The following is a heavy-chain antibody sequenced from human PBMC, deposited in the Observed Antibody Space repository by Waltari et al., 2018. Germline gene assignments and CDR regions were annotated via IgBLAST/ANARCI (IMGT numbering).Heavy chain of an antibody. V-gene: IGHV3-23*01. J-gene: IGHJ4*02. CDR1: GFTFDNYD. Sequence: EVQLLESGGGLVQPGGSLRLSCTGSGFTFDNYDMTWVRQPPGKGMEVVSVIQSGGSTYYSDDGRGLFTVSRESLRSTMFLQMDGLTLADTAVYYCTRDWDYQDRNREYWGQGTLVTVSS. D-gene: IGHD2-2*01. CDR3: TRDWDYQDRNREY. CDR2: VIQSGGST.